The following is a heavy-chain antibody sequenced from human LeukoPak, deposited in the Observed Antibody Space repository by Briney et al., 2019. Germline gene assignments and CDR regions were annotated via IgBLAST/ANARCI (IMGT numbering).Heavy chain of an antibody. CDR2: ISYDGSNK. CDR1: GFTFSSYA. D-gene: IGHD4-17*01. J-gene: IGHJ4*02. V-gene: IGHV3-30-3*01. CDR3: AREGALTVTTHGYYFDY. Sequence: GGSLRLSCAASGFTFSSYAMHWVRQAPGKGLEWVAVISYDGSNKYYADSVKGRFTISRDNSKNTLYLQMNSLRAEDTAVYYCAREGALTVTTHGYYFDYWGQGTLVTVSS.